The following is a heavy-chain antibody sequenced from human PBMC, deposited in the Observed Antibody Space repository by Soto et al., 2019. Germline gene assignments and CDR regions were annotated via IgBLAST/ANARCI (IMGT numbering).Heavy chain of an antibody. CDR2: IFHGGNT. J-gene: IGHJ3*01. CDR3: ARARWYDAFDV. CDR1: GFFISSGNY. Sequence: SETLSLTCAVSGFFISSGNYWGWIRKPPGKGLEWIGSIFHGGNTYYNPSLKNRVTISVDMSKNQFSLKLNSVTAADTAVYYCARARWYDAFDVWGQGTVVTVS. D-gene: IGHD2-15*01. V-gene: IGHV4-38-2*01.